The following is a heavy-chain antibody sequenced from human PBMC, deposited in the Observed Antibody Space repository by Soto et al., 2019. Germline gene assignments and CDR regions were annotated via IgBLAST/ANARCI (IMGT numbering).Heavy chain of an antibody. J-gene: IGHJ6*02. Sequence: GGSLRLSCAASGFTSSSYWMHWVRQAPGKGLVWVSRIKSDGSSTSYADSVKGRFTISRDNAKNTLDLQMHGLRAEDMAVYYCARSVRSGSFPYYYYAMDVWGQGTTVTVSS. CDR1: GFTSSSYW. V-gene: IGHV3-74*01. D-gene: IGHD3-10*01. CDR3: ARSVRSGSFPYYYYAMDV. CDR2: IKSDGSST.